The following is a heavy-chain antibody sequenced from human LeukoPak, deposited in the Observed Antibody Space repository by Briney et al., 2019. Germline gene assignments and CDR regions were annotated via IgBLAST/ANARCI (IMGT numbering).Heavy chain of an antibody. Sequence: SETLSLTCTVSGYSISSGYYWGWIRQPPGKGLEWIGSIYHSGSTYYNPSLKSRVTISVDTSKNQFSLKLSSVTAADTAVYYCARMGSSWYGPTWWQYYFDYWGQGTLVTISS. J-gene: IGHJ4*02. CDR2: IYHSGST. CDR1: GYSISSGYY. V-gene: IGHV4-38-2*02. CDR3: ARMGSSWYGPTWWQYYFDY. D-gene: IGHD6-13*01.